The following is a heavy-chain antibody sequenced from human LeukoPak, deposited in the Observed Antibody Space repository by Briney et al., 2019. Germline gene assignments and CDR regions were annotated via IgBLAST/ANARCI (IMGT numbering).Heavy chain of an antibody. CDR2: IYNSGST. Sequence: SETLSLTCIVSGGSISRGSYYWNWIRQPAGKGLEWMGRIYNSGSTNYNPSLKSRVTISTDMSKNQLSLQLSSVTAADTAVYYCARQTFGDLYFDSWGQGTLVIVSS. CDR3: ARQTFGDLYFDS. D-gene: IGHD3-10*01. CDR1: GGSISRGSYY. V-gene: IGHV4-61*02. J-gene: IGHJ4*02.